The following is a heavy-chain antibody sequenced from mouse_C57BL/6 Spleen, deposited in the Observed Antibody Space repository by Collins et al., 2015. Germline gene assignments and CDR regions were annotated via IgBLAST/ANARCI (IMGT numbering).Heavy chain of an antibody. Sequence: QVQLQQPGAELVKPGASVKMSCKASGYTFASYWITWVKQRPGQGLEWIGDIYPGSGSTNYNEKFKSKATLTVDTSSSTAYMQLSSLTSEDSAVYYCASPHYYGSRNFDYWGQGTTLTVSS. CDR2: IYPGSGST. V-gene: IGHV1-55*01. J-gene: IGHJ2*01. CDR3: ASPHYYGSRNFDY. D-gene: IGHD1-1*01. CDR1: GYTFASYW.